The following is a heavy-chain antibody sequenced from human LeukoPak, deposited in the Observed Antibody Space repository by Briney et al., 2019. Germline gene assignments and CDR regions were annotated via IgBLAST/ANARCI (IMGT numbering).Heavy chain of an antibody. V-gene: IGHV3-15*01. D-gene: IGHD3-22*01. CDR2: IKSKTEDETT. CDR1: GFTFSNAW. J-gene: IGHJ4*02. CDR3: TTGAAYYYDSSGYYQAY. Sequence: GGSLRLSCAASGFTFSNAWMSWVRQAPGKGLEWVGRIKSKTEDETTDYTAPVKGRFTISRDDSKNTLYLQMNSLKMEDTAVYYCTTGAAYYYDSSGYYQAYWGQGTLVTVSS.